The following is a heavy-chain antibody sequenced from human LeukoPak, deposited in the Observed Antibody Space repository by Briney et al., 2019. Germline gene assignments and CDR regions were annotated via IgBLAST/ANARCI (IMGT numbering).Heavy chain of an antibody. V-gene: IGHV3-23*01. CDR1: GFTLSSFG. D-gene: IGHD3-9*01. Sequence: GGSLRLSCAASGFTLSSFGMSWVRQAPGKGLEWVSAISGSSGRTYYADVVKGRFTVSRDISKNTVSLQMNRLRADDTAMYHCAKDRFYDILTGYPDYWGQGTLVTVSS. CDR3: AKDRFYDILTGYPDY. J-gene: IGHJ4*02. CDR2: ISGSSGRT.